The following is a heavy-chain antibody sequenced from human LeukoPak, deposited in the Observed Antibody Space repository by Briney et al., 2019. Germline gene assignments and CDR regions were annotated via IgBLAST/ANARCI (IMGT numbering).Heavy chain of an antibody. J-gene: IGHJ4*02. CDR2: ISGSGGST. CDR3: AKPYDSSGYYYNY. CDR1: VFTFSSYA. V-gene: IGHV3-23*01. D-gene: IGHD3-22*01. Sequence: PGGSLRLSCAAWVFTFSSYAMSWVRQAPGKGLECVSAISGSGGSTYYADSAKGRFTISRDNSKNTLYLQMNSLRAEDTAVYYCAKPYDSSGYYYNYWGQGTLVTVSS.